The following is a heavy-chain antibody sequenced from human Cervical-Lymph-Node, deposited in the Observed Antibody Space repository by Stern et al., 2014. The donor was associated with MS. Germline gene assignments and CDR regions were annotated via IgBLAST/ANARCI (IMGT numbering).Heavy chain of an antibody. V-gene: IGHV4-30-2*01. J-gene: IGHJ3*01. CDR2: IYHSGST. Sequence: QVQLQESGSGQAKPSQTLSLTCAVSGGSISSGGSSWNWIRQPPGKGLEWIGVIYHSGSTYYNPSLTGRGFYSVDQAKNQFALHLRSVTAADTAVYYCARGGVIYTQDRNGFDVWGQGTMVTVSS. CDR1: GGSISSGGSS. CDR3: ARGGVIYTQDRNGFDV. D-gene: IGHD2-21*01.